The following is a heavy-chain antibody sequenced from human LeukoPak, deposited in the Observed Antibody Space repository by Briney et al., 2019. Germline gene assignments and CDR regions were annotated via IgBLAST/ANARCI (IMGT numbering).Heavy chain of an antibody. J-gene: IGHJ4*02. D-gene: IGHD2-2*01. CDR2: ISYDGSNK. V-gene: IGHV3-30*18. CDR3: AKSQLGYCSSTSCFVFGY. Sequence: GGSLRLSCAASGFTFSSYGMHWVRQAPGKGLEWVAVISYDGSNKYYADSVKGRFTISRDNSKNTLYLQMNSLRAEDTAVYYCAKSQLGYCSSTSCFVFGYWGQGTLVTVSS. CDR1: GFTFSSYG.